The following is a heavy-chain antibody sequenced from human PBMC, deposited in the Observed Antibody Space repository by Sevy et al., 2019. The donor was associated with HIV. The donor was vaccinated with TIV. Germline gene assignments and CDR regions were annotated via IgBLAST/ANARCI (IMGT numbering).Heavy chain of an antibody. D-gene: IGHD2-21*02. CDR1: GGSFSGYY. CDR2: INHSGST. J-gene: IGHJ3*02. CDR3: ARHCGGDCSHAFDI. V-gene: IGHV4-34*01. Sequence: SETLSLTCAVYGGSFSGYYWSWISQPPGKGLEWIGEINHSGSTNYNPSLKSRVTISLDTSKNQFSLKLSSVTAADTAVYYCARHCGGDCSHAFDIWGQGTMVTVSS.